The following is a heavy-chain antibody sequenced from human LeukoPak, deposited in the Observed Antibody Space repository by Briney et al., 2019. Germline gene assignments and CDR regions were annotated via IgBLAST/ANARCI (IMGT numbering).Heavy chain of an antibody. V-gene: IGHV5-51*01. D-gene: IGHD2-2*01. CDR3: ARQDLVQYCSSTSCYSPTNWFDP. Sequence: GESLKISCKGSGYSFTSYWIGWVRQMPGKGLEWMGIIYPGDSDTRYSPSFQGQVTISADKSISTAYLQWSSLKASDTAMYHCARQDLVQYCSSTSCYSPTNWFDPWGQGTLVTVSS. CDR2: IYPGDSDT. J-gene: IGHJ5*02. CDR1: GYSFTSYW.